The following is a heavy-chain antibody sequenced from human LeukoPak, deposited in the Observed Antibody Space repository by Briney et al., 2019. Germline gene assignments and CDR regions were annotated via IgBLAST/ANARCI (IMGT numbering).Heavy chain of an antibody. CDR1: GGTFSSYA. V-gene: IGHV1-69*13. Sequence: SVKVSCKASGGTFSSYAISWVRQAPGQGLERMGGIIPIFGTANYAQKFQGRVTITADESTSTAYMELSSLRSEDTAVYYCASPRRNWNWGQNDAFDIWGQGTMVTVSS. D-gene: IGHD1-7*01. CDR3: ASPRRNWNWGQNDAFDI. J-gene: IGHJ3*02. CDR2: IIPIFGTA.